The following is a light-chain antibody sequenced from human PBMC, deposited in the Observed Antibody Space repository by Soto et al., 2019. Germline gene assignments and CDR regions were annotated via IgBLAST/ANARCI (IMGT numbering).Light chain of an antibody. CDR2: LNSDGSH. CDR3: QTWGTGIQV. J-gene: IGLJ2*01. V-gene: IGLV4-69*01. CDR1: SGHSNYA. Sequence: QAVVTQSPSASASLGASVKLTCTLSSGHSNYAIAWHQQQPEKGPRYLMKLNSDGSHNKGDGIPDRFSGSSSGAERYLIISSLQSDDEADYYCQTWGTGIQVFGGGTKLTVL.